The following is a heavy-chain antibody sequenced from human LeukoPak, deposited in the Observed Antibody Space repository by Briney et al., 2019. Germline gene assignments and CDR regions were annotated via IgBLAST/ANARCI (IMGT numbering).Heavy chain of an antibody. D-gene: IGHD2-21*02. J-gene: IGHJ4*02. CDR3: ARDQWRLFDY. CDR2: IKDDGSDI. CDR1: GFTFSNYW. Sequence: PGGSLRLSCEASGFTFSNYWMTWVRQAPGKGLEWVASIKDDGSDIYYVDSVKGRFTISRDNTRSSLFLQMSTLRGNDTAVYYCARDQWRLFDYWGQGTLVTFSS. V-gene: IGHV3-7*04.